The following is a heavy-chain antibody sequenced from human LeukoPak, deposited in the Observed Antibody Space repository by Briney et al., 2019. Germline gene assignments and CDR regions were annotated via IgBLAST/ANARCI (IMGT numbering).Heavy chain of an antibody. CDR3: ARDRQIAY. CDR1: GFTFSNYW. Sequence: GGSLRLSCAASGFTFSNYWLTWVRQAPVQGLEWVANIKQDGSEKHYLDSVKGRFNISRDNAKNSLYLQMNSLRAEDTAVYYCARDRQIAYWGQGTLVTVSS. V-gene: IGHV3-7*01. J-gene: IGHJ4*02. CDR2: IKQDGSEK.